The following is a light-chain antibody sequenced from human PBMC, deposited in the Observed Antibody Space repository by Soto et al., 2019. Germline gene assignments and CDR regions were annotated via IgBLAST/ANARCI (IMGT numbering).Light chain of an antibody. CDR2: DVS. Sequence: QSALTQPASVSGSPGQSITISCTGTSSDVGGYNYVSWYQQHPGTAPKFMIYDVSNRPSGVSNRFSGSKSSNTASLTISGLQAEDEADYYCSSYTTSNTRQIVFGTGTKVTVL. J-gene: IGLJ1*01. V-gene: IGLV2-14*01. CDR3: SSYTTSNTRQIV. CDR1: SSDVGGYNY.